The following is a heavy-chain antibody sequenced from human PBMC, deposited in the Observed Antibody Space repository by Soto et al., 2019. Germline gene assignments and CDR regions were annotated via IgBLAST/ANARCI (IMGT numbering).Heavy chain of an antibody. CDR1: GFTFSSYS. V-gene: IGHV3-21*01. CDR2: ISSSSSNK. J-gene: IGHJ5*02. D-gene: IGHD6-19*01. CDR3: ARDRGSSGWYAGGWFDP. Sequence: EVQLVESGGGLVKPGGSLRLSCAASGFTFSSYSMNWVRQAPGKGLEWVSCISSSSSNKYYADSVKGRFTISRDNAKISLYLQMNSLRAEDTAVYYCARDRGSSGWYAGGWFDPWGQGTLVTVSS.